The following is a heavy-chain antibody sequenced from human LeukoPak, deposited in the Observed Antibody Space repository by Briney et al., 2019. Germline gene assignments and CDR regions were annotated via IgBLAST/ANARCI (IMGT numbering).Heavy chain of an antibody. CDR1: GFTFSTYY. CDR3: ARVGLDRRGYSGYEAFDY. D-gene: IGHD5-12*01. J-gene: IGHJ4*02. Sequence: GGSLRLSCAASGFTFSTYYMNWVRQAPGKGLEWVSSISTSSSYIYYADAVKGRFTISRDNAKNSLYLQINSLRAEDTAVYYCARVGLDRRGYSGYEAFDYWGQGTLVTVSS. CDR2: ISTSSSYI. V-gene: IGHV3-21*01.